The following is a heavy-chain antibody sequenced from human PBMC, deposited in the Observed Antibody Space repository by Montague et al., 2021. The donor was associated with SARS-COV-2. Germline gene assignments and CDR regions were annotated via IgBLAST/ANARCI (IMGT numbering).Heavy chain of an antibody. V-gene: IGHV4-59*13. Sequence: SETLSLTCTVSGGSISGYYWSWIRQPPGKGLEWIGYIYYTGSTNYNPSFYIRASMSVDTSKNQFSLKLRSATAAATAVYYCARVRKDDYGDNYLDYWGQGTLVTVSS. CDR2: IYYTGST. J-gene: IGHJ4*02. CDR3: ARVRKDDYGDNYLDY. D-gene: IGHD4-17*01. CDR1: GGSISGYY.